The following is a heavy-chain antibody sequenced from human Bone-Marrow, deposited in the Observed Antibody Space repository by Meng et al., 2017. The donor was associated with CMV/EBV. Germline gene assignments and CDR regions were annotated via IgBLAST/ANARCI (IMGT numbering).Heavy chain of an antibody. J-gene: IGHJ4*01. CDR3: ARHGGDGGNSCSFDF. Sequence: SETLSLTCTVSADSLSNTNYYWGWIRQPPGKGLEWIGSIHNSANTFRNPSLGSRITMSIDTSKNHFSLKLSSVTVADTAVYYCARHGGDGGNSCSFDFWGHGTLVTVSS. CDR2: IHNSANT. D-gene: IGHD4-23*01. V-gene: IGHV4-39*01. CDR1: ADSLSNTNYY.